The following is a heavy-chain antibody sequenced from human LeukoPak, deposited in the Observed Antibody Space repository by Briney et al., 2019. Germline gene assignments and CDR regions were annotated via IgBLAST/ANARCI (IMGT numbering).Heavy chain of an antibody. D-gene: IGHD3-10*01. CDR1: GVTFSSYE. V-gene: IGHV3-48*03. CDR2: ISCSGSTI. CDR3: ARGFLLWFGEVLPASDY. J-gene: IGHJ4*02. Sequence: GGSLRLSCAASGVTFSSYERNWVRQAPGKGLEWVAYISCSGSTIYYAYSVNGLFTISRDNAKNSLYLQMNSLRVDATAVYYCARGFLLWFGEVLPASDYWGQGTLVTVSS.